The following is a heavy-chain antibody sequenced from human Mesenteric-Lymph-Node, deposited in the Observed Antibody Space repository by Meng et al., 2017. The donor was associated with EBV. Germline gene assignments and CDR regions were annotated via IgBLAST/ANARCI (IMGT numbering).Heavy chain of an antibody. CDR2: INTANGDT. J-gene: IGHJ4*02. Sequence: QVQLVQSGAEVTKPGASVKVSCKASGYTFFRYAIHWARQAPGQSLEWMGWINTANGDTKYSQNIQVRVTFARDTSASTAYLEVSSLRSEDTAVYYCARFDGDSFDSWGQGTLVTVSS. CDR1: GYTFFRYA. D-gene: IGHD3-9*01. V-gene: IGHV1-3*04. CDR3: ARFDGDSFDS.